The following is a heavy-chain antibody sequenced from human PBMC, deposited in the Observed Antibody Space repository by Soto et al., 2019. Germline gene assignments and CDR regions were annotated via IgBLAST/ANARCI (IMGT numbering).Heavy chain of an antibody. CDR3: ARGRILGGTADV. CDR1: GYIFTSSD. CDR2: MNPNTGNT. Sequence: QVQLVQSGAEVKKPGASVKVSCKASGYIFTSSDINWVRQATGQGLEWMGWMNPNTGNTGYAQKFQGRVTMTGNISITTAYMELSSLRSEDTAIYYCARGRILGGTADVWGQGTTVTVSS. V-gene: IGHV1-8*01. J-gene: IGHJ6*02. D-gene: IGHD1-26*01.